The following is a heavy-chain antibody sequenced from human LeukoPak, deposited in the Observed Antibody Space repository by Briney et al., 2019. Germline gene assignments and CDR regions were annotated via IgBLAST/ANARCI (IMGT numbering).Heavy chain of an antibody. CDR1: GFIFTSHW. CDR3: VRDPRGDGSSTFGY. V-gene: IGHV3-74*01. Sequence: GGSLRLSCAASGFIFTSHWMFWVRQVPGKGLVWVSRIKGDGSRREYADSVKGRFTISRDNAKNTLYLQMNSLNAEDTGLYYCVRDPRGDGSSTFGYWGQGTLVTVSS. CDR2: IKGDGSRR. J-gene: IGHJ4*02. D-gene: IGHD1-26*01.